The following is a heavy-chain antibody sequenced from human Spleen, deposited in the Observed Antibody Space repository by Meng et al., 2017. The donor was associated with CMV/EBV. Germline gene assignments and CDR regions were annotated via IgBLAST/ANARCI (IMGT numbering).Heavy chain of an antibody. D-gene: IGHD6-6*01. CDR1: GYSISSGYY. CDR3: ARSIAAVYGMDV. J-gene: IGHJ6*02. CDR2: IYSGGAT. V-gene: IGHV3-53*01. Sequence: GGSLRLSCTVSGYSISSGYYWGWVRQASGKGLEWVSIIYSGGATYYADSVEGRFTISRDNSENTVYLQMNSLRAEDTAVYYCARSIAAVYGMDVWGQGTTVTVSS.